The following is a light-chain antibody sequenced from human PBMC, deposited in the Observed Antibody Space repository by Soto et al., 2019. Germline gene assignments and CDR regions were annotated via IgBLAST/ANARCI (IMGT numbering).Light chain of an antibody. Sequence: IVLTQSPGTLSLSPGERATLSCRASQSVSSSYLAWYQQKPGQAPRLLIYGASTRATGIPARFSGSGSGTEFILTISSLQSEDFAVYYCQQYGSSPWTFGQGTKVDIK. V-gene: IGKV3-20*01. CDR1: QSVSSSY. J-gene: IGKJ1*01. CDR2: GAS. CDR3: QQYGSSPWT.